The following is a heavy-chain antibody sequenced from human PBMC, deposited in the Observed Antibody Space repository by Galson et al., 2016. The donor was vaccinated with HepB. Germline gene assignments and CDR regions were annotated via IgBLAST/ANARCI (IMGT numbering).Heavy chain of an antibody. CDR1: GFTFSGYA. CDR2: ISNDGNFQ. Sequence: SLRLSCAASGFTFSGYAIHWVRQAPGKGLEWVAVISNDGNFQCYADSMKGRFTISRDNSKNTLYLQMTSLRTEDTALYYCAREYEYTYALGYWGQGTLVTVSS. CDR3: AREYEYTYALGY. V-gene: IGHV3-30-3*01. D-gene: IGHD5-18*01. J-gene: IGHJ4*02.